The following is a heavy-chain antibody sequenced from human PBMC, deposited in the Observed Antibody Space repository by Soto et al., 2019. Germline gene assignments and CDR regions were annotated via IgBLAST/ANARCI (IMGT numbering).Heavy chain of an antibody. Sequence: QVQLVQSGAEVKKPGASVKVSCKASGYTFTGYGIGWVRQAPGQGLEWMGWISGYNANTNYPQKLPGRITMTTDTSTSTAYMELRSLRSDDTAVYYCARGGYYYDSSGYYSDYWGQGTLVTVSS. D-gene: IGHD3-22*01. CDR2: ISGYNANT. CDR1: GYTFTGYG. V-gene: IGHV1-18*01. J-gene: IGHJ4*02. CDR3: ARGGYYYDSSGYYSDY.